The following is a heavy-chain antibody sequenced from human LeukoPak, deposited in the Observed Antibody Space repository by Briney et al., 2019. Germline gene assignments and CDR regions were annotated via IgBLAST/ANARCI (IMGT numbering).Heavy chain of an antibody. D-gene: IGHD1-26*01. J-gene: IGHJ6*03. CDR1: GFNFSSYN. V-gene: IGHV3-21*06. CDR3: ARDPYSGNYGAYYYYYMDV. Sequence: GGSLRLSCAASGFNFSSYNMNWVRQAPGRGLEWVSSISSSSSYIYYADSVKGRFTISRDNAKNSLYLQMDSLRVEDTAEYYCARDPYSGNYGAYYYYYMDVWGKGTTVTVSS. CDR2: ISSSSSYI.